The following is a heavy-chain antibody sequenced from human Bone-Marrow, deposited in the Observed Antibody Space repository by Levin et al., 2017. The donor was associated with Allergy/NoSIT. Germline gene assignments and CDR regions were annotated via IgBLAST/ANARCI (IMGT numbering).Heavy chain of an antibody. Sequence: ASVKVSCKVSGYTLTELSMHWVRLAPGKGLEWMGSFDPEDDKTFYAQNFQGRVAMTADTSIDIVYMELSSLRSDDTALYYSATELYGDNNFDFWGQGTLVTVSS. CDR2: FDPEDDKT. CDR3: ATELYGDNNFDF. V-gene: IGHV1-24*01. J-gene: IGHJ4*02. CDR1: GYTLTELS. D-gene: IGHD4-17*01.